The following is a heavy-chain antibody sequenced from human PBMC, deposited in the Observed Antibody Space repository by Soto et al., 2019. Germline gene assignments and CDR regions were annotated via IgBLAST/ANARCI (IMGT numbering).Heavy chain of an antibody. V-gene: IGHV2-5*02. J-gene: IGHJ3*02. Sequence: QITLKESGPTLVNPTQTLTLTCSFSGFSLSTSRVGVAWIRQPPGKALEWLAIIYWDDDRRYSPSLKTRLAITKDASKNQLVLTMTHLDPGDTATYYCAHIVITWGGVSALDDFDMWGQGTMVTVSS. D-gene: IGHD3-16*01. CDR3: AHIVITWGGVSALDDFDM. CDR2: IYWDDDR. CDR1: GFSLSTSRVG.